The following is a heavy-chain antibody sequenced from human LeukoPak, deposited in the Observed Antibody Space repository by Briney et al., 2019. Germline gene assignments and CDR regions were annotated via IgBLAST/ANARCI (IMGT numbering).Heavy chain of an antibody. Sequence: GGSLRLSCAASGFTFSSYAMSWVRQAPGKGLEWVSAISGSGGSTYYADSVKGRFTISRDNSKNTLYLRMNSLRAEDTAVYYCAKDGSTSLNWNYVSFWNYWGQGTLVTVSS. D-gene: IGHD1-7*01. V-gene: IGHV3-23*01. CDR3: AKDGSTSLNWNYVSFWNY. CDR2: ISGSGGST. CDR1: GFTFSSYA. J-gene: IGHJ4*02.